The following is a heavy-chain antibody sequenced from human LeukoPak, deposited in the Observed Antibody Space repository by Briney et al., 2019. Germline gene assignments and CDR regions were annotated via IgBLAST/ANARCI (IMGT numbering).Heavy chain of an antibody. CDR2: ICGRGTTK. V-gene: IGHV3-48*03. Sequence: GGSLRLPCVASGFNFNTYEMNWVRQAPGKGLEWVSYICGRGTTKYYADSVKGRFTISRDNSKNTLYLQMNSLRAEDTAVYYCARDQLGSGSGPFDYWGQGTLVTVSS. D-gene: IGHD3-10*01. J-gene: IGHJ4*02. CDR3: ARDQLGSGSGPFDY. CDR1: GFNFNTYE.